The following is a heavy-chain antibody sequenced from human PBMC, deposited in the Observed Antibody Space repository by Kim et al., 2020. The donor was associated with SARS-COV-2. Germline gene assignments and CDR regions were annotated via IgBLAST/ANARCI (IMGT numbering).Heavy chain of an antibody. J-gene: IGHJ4*02. Sequence: STYYADSVKGRFTISRDNSKNTLYLQMNSLRAEDTAVYYCAKALTHFDYGGQGTLVTVSS. CDR2: ST. CDR3: AKALTHFDY. V-gene: IGHV3-23*01.